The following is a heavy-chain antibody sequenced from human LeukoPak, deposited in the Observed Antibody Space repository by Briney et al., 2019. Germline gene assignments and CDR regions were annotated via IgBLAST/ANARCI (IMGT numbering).Heavy chain of an antibody. CDR2: ISSSGSTI. CDR1: GFTFSSYE. Sequence: GGPLRLSCAASGFTFSSYEMNWVRQAPGKGLEWVSYISSSGSTIYYADSVKGRFTISRDNAKNSLYLQMNSLRAEDTAVYYCARVYYYDILTGYEDDDYWGQGTLVTVSS. V-gene: IGHV3-48*03. D-gene: IGHD3-9*01. CDR3: ARVYYYDILTGYEDDDY. J-gene: IGHJ4*02.